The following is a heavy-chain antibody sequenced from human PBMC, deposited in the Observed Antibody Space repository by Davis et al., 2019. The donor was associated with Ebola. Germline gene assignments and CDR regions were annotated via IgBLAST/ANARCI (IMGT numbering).Heavy chain of an antibody. CDR2: IYYSGST. CDR3: ARRRVRFLAEDLDY. CDR1: GGSISSYY. V-gene: IGHV4-59*12. D-gene: IGHD3-3*01. J-gene: IGHJ4*02. Sequence: SETLSLTCTVSGGSISSYYWSWIRQPPGKGLEWIGYIYYSGSTNYNPSLKSRVTISVDTSKNQFSLKLSSVTAADTAVYYCARRRVRFLAEDLDYWGQGTLVTVSS.